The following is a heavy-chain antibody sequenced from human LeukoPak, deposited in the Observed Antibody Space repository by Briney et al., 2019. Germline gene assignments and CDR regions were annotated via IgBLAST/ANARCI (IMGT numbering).Heavy chain of an antibody. CDR2: IGGSGGRT. V-gene: IGHV3-23*01. D-gene: IGHD3-22*01. CDR1: GITLSNYG. Sequence: PGGSLRLSCAVSGITLSNYGMSWVRQAPGKGLEWVAGIGGSGGRTNYADSVKGRFTISIDNPKNTLYLQMNSLRAEDTAVYFCAKRGVVIRVILVGFHKEAYYFVSWGQGALVIVSS. J-gene: IGHJ4*02. CDR3: AKRGVVIRVILVGFHKEAYYFVS.